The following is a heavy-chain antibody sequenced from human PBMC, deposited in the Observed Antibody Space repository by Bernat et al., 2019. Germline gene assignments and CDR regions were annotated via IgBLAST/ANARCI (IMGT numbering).Heavy chain of an antibody. V-gene: IGHV3-74*01. J-gene: IGHJ4*02. CDR1: GFTFSTYW. CDR3: ARDHCSGDSCQVSFDS. Sequence: VQLVESGGGVVQPGRSLRLSCAASGFTFSTYWMHWVRQAPGKGLVWVSRISSDGSRTTYADSVKGRFTISRDNAKNTLYLQMNSLRAEDTAVYYCARDHCSGDSCQVSFDSWGQGTLVTVSS. D-gene: IGHD2-15*01. CDR2: ISSDGSRT.